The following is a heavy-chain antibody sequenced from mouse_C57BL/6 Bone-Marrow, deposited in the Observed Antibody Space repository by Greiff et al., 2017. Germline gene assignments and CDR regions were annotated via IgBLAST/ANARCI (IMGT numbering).Heavy chain of an antibody. J-gene: IGHJ2*01. Sequence: LVESGAELVRPGASVKLSCTASGFNIKDDYMHWVKQRPEQGLEWIGWIDPENGDTEYASKFQGKATRTADTSSNTAYLQLSSLTSEDTAVYYCSTGSLSWDYWGQGTTLTVSS. V-gene: IGHV14-4*01. CDR1: GFNIKDDY. CDR3: STGSLSWDY. D-gene: IGHD1-1*01. CDR2: IDPENGDT.